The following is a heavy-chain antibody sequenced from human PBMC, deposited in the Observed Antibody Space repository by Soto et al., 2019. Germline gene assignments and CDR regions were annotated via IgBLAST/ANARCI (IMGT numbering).Heavy chain of an antibody. D-gene: IGHD6-19*01. V-gene: IGHV1-69*06. Sequence: SCKASGCTFSSYTVIWVLQAPGQGLEWVGAIIPVFNTTYYAQKFQGRVTILADRSTSTAYMELSNLRSEDTAVYYCARSLGRGWTPYWGQGTLVTVSS. CDR3: ARSLGRGWTPY. CDR1: GCTFSSYT. CDR2: IIPVFNTT. J-gene: IGHJ4*02.